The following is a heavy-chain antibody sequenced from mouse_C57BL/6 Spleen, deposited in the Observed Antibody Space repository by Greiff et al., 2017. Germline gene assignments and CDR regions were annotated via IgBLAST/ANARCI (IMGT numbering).Heavy chain of an antibody. CDR3: ARSSTMVTNGY. J-gene: IGHJ2*01. D-gene: IGHD2-2*01. Sequence: VQLQESGPELVKPGASVKISCKASGYSFTSYYIHWVKQRPGQGLEWIGWIYPGSGNTKYNEKFKGKVTLTADTSSSTAYMQLSSLTSEDSAVYYCARSSTMVTNGYWGQGTTLTVSS. CDR2: IYPGSGNT. CDR1: GYSFTSYY. V-gene: IGHV1-66*01.